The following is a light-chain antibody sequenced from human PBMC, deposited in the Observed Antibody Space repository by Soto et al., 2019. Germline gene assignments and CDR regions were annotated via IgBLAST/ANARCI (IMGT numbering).Light chain of an antibody. CDR1: QSVSSN. CDR2: GAS. V-gene: IGKV3-15*01. Sequence: EIVMTQSPATLSVSPGERATLSCRASQSVSSNLAWYQQKPGQAPRLLSYGASTRATGIPARFSGSGSGTEFNLTISSLQSEDVAVSYCQHYNNWPPWTFGQGTKVEIK. J-gene: IGKJ1*01. CDR3: QHYNNWPPWT.